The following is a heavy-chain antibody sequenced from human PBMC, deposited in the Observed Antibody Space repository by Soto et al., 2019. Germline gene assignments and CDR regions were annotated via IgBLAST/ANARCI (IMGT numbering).Heavy chain of an antibody. CDR3: ARASVEMATATPLPFDY. D-gene: IGHD4-4*01. CDR2: IIPIFGTA. J-gene: IGHJ4*02. CDR1: GGTFSSYA. Sequence: QVQLVQAGAEVKKPGSSVKVSCKASGGTFSSYAISWLRQAPGQGLEGMGGIIPIFGTANYAQKFQGRVMITADDSTSTAYIELSSLRSADTAVYYCARASVEMATATPLPFDYWGQGTLVTVSS. V-gene: IGHV1-69*01.